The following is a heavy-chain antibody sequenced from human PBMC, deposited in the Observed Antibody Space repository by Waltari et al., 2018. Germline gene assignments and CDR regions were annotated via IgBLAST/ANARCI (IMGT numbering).Heavy chain of an antibody. J-gene: IGHJ4*02. D-gene: IGHD3-3*01. CDR2: ISGSGATT. V-gene: IGHV3-23*01. CDR3: ATDRNEYIRSIDY. Sequence: EVQLLESGGGLVQPGGSLRLSCPASGVTFSAYAMTWGRQAPGKGLEWVSLISGSGATTYYADSVKGRFTISRDNSKDTLFLQMNSLRAEDTAVYYCATDRNEYIRSIDYWGQGTLVTVSS. CDR1: GVTFSAYA.